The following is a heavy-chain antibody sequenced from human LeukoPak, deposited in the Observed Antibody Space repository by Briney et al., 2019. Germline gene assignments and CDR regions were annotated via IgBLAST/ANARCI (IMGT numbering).Heavy chain of an antibody. D-gene: IGHD1-1*01. CDR2: INSDGSST. V-gene: IGHV3-74*01. Sequence: SGSLRLSCSTSVFTFISYWMDWVRQAPAKGLVWVSRINSDGSSTSYADSVKGRFTISRDNAKNTLYLQMNSLRAEDTAVYYCARDHNYAFDNWGQGTLVSVAS. CDR1: VFTFISYW. CDR3: ARDHNYAFDN. J-gene: IGHJ4*02.